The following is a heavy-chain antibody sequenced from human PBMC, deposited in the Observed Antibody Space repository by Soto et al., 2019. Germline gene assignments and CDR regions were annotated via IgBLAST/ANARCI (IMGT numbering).Heavy chain of an antibody. V-gene: IGHV4-30-4*01. CDR2: IYYSAST. J-gene: IGHJ5*01. CDR3: AREVFRYGSGSYYNA. Sequence: PPGKGLEWIGYIYYSASTYYNPSLQSRVTISVDTSKNQFSLKLSSVTAADTAVYYCAREVFRYGSGSYYNAWG. D-gene: IGHD3-10*01.